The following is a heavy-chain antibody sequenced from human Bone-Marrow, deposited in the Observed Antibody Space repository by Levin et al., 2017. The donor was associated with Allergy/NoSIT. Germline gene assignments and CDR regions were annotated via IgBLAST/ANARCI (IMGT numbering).Heavy chain of an antibody. CDR1: GYTFTSYG. D-gene: IGHD3-10*01. CDR3: ARIKGSGSYLGWNPFDY. V-gene: IGHV1-18*01. CDR2: ITTYNYNT. Sequence: PVASVKVSCKASGYTFTSYGFSWVRQAPGQGLEWLGWITTYNYNTNYAQKVQGRVTLTTDIATSTAYMELRSLRSDDTAVYYCARIKGSGSYLGWNPFDYWGQGTLVTVSS. J-gene: IGHJ4*02.